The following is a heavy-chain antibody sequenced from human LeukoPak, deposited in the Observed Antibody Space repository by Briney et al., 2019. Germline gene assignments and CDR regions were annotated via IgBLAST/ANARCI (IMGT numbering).Heavy chain of an antibody. J-gene: IGHJ4*02. V-gene: IGHV1-69*05. Sequence: GSSVKVSCKASGGTFSSYAISWVRQAPGQGLEWMGGIIPIFGTANYAQKFQGRVTITTDGSTSTAYMELSSLRSEDTAVYYCARGGSGYDYAFDYWGQGTLVTVSS. D-gene: IGHD5-12*01. CDR2: IIPIFGTA. CDR1: GGTFSSYA. CDR3: ARGGSGYDYAFDY.